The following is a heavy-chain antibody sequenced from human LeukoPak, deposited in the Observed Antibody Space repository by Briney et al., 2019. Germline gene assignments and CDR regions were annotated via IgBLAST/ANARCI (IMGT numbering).Heavy chain of an antibody. CDR1: GFTFSRNA. J-gene: IGHJ5*02. CDR3: AKDRGVPRYDNWFDP. CDR2: ISGSGDST. V-gene: IGHV3-23*01. Sequence: GGSLRLSCAASGFTFSRNAMSWVRQAPEKGLEWVSAISGSGDSTYYADSVKGRFTISRDSSKNTLYLQMSSLRAEDTAVYYCAKDRGVPRYDNWFDPWGQGTLVTVSS. D-gene: IGHD3-10*01.